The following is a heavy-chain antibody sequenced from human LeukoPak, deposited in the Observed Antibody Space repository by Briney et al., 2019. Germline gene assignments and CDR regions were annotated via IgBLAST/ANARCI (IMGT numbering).Heavy chain of an antibody. Sequence: ETLSLTCTAPGGSIRNYYWSWIRQPPGKGLEGIRNIYYSGYTNYNASLKSRVTISVDTSKNQFSLRLTSVTAADTAVYYGARCSRCGDDCYFLDYWGQGTLVTVSS. V-gene: IGHV4-59*13. CDR2: IYYSGYT. J-gene: IGHJ4*02. D-gene: IGHD2-21*02. CDR1: GGSIRNYY. CDR3: ARCSRCGDDCYFLDY.